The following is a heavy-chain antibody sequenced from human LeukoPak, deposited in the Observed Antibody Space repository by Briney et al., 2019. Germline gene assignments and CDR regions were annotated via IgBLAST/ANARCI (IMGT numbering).Heavy chain of an antibody. D-gene: IGHD3-22*01. CDR1: GFTFDDYA. Sequence: GGSLRLSCVASGFTFDDYAMHWVRQAPGKGLEWVSGISWNSGSRGYADSVKGRFTISRDNAKNSLYLQMNSLRAEDTALYYCAKDRNYDSSGYPDYWGQGTLVTVSS. V-gene: IGHV3-9*01. J-gene: IGHJ4*02. CDR2: ISWNSGSR. CDR3: AKDRNYDSSGYPDY.